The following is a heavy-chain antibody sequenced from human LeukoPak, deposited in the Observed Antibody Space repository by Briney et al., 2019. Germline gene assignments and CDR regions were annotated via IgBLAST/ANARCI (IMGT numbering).Heavy chain of an antibody. CDR2: ISAYNGST. J-gene: IGHJ1*01. Sequence: GASVKVSCKASGGTFSSYAISWVRQAPGQGLEWMGWISAYNGSTNYAQKLQGRVTMTTDTSTSTAYMELRSLRSDDTAVYYCARSPGEKTLQHWGQGTLVTVSS. CDR3: ARSPGEKTLQH. D-gene: IGHD3-10*01. CDR1: GGTFSSYA. V-gene: IGHV1-18*01.